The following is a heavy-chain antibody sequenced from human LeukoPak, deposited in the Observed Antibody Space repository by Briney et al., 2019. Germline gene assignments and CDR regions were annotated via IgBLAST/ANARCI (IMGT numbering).Heavy chain of an antibody. J-gene: IGHJ4*02. CDR2: IYNSDSKT. D-gene: IGHD6-19*01. CDR1: GFSFSTYS. CDR3: SKDVVPDSGWDLDY. Sequence: ETGGSLRLSCTASGFSFSTYSMTWVRQGPGKGLEWVSSIYNSDSKTFYADSVKGRFTISRDNSKNTLYLQMNSLTAEDTAIYYCSKDVVPDSGWDLDYWGQGTLVTVSS. V-gene: IGHV3-23*05.